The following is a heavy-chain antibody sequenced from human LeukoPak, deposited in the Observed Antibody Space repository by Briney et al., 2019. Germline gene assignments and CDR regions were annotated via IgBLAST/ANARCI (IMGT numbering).Heavy chain of an antibody. CDR1: GFTFSSYA. J-gene: IGHJ6*02. V-gene: IGHV3-23*01. CDR2: ISGSGGST. CDR3: ARVVRLPDYYGMDV. Sequence: GGSLRLSCAASGFTFSSYAMSWVRQAPGKGLEWVSAISGSGGSTYYADSVKGRFTISRDNSKNTLYLQMNSLRAEDTAVYYCARVVRLPDYYGMDVWGQGTTVTVSS.